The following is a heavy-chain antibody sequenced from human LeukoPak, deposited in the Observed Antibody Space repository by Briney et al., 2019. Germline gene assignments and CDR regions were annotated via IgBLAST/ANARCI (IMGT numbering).Heavy chain of an antibody. V-gene: IGHV3-30*03. J-gene: IGHJ4*02. D-gene: IGHD3-10*01. CDR1: GFTFSNYG. CDR3: AIELGDMVREVRYFDS. Sequence: GGSLRLSCAASGFTFSNYGIHCVRQAPGKGLEWVAVISYDGSYEKYADSVRGRFTISRDDSKNTLYLEMISLRAEDTAVYYCAIELGDMVREVRYFDSWGQGTLVTVSS. CDR2: ISYDGSYE.